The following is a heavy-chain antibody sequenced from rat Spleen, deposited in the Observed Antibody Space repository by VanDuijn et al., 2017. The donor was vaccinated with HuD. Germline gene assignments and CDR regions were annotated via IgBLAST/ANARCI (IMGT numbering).Heavy chain of an antibody. CDR1: GFTFSDYY. CDR2: ISYDGSST. CDR3: TRGYVMDA. Sequence: EVQLVESDGGLVQPGRSLKLSCAASGFTFSDYYMAWVRQAPTKGLEWVATISYDGSSTYYRDSVKGRFTISRDNAKNTQSLQMDSLRSEDTAIYYCTRGYVMDAWGQGASVTVSS. V-gene: IGHV5-29*01. J-gene: IGHJ4*01.